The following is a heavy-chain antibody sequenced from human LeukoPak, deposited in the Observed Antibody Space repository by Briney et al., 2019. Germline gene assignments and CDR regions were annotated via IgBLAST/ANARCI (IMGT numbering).Heavy chain of an antibody. J-gene: IGHJ4*02. D-gene: IGHD3-3*01. CDR3: AKDQRTISTFDY. CDR2: ISGSGSSS. V-gene: IGHV3-23*01. CDR1: GFTFSNYG. Sequence: GGSLRLSCAASGFTFSNYGMIWVRQAPGKGLEWVSAISGSGSSSYYADSVKGRFTISRDNSKNTLYLQINSLRAEDTAIYYCAKDQRTISTFDYWGQGTLVTVSS.